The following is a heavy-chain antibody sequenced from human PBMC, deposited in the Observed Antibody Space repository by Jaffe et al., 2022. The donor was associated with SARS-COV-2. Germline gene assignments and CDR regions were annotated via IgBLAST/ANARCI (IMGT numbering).Heavy chain of an antibody. CDR2: ISYDGSNK. Sequence: QVQLVESGGGVVQPGRSLRLSCAASGFTFSSYGMHWVRQAPGKGLEWVAVISYDGSNKYYADSVKGRFTISRDNSKNTLYLQMNSLRAEDTAVYYCAKDRPCSGGSCYRRDYYYGMDVWGQGTTVTVSS. V-gene: IGHV3-30*18. J-gene: IGHJ6*02. CDR1: GFTFSSYG. D-gene: IGHD2-15*01. CDR3: AKDRPCSGGSCYRRDYYYGMDV.